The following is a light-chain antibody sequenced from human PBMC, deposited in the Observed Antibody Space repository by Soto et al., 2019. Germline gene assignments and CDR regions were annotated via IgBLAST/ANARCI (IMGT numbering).Light chain of an antibody. V-gene: IGKV3-20*01. Sequence: EFVLTQSPGTLSLSPGERATLSCMASQSVSSSYLAWYQQKPGQAPRLLIYGASSRATGIPDRFSGSGSGTDFTLTISRREPEDFAVYYCQQYGSSLWTFGQGTKVEIK. J-gene: IGKJ1*01. CDR1: QSVSSSY. CDR3: QQYGSSLWT. CDR2: GAS.